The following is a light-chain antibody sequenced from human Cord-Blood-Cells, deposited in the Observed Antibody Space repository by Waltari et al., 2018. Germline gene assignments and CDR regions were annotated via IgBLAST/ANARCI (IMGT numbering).Light chain of an antibody. J-gene: IGLJ3*02. Sequence: QSALTQPPSASGSPGQSVTISCTGTSSDVGGYNYVSWYQQHPGKAPKIMIYERSNRPSGVPDRFSGSKAGNTASLTVSGLQAEDEADYYCSSYAGSNNLVFGGGTKLTVL. CDR2: ERS. V-gene: IGLV2-8*01. CDR1: SSDVGGYNY. CDR3: SSYAGSNNLV.